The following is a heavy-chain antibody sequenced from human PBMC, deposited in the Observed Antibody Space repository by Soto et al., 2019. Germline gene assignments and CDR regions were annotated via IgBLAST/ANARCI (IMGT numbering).Heavy chain of an antibody. CDR2: VWSDGNDR. V-gene: IGHV3-33*01. D-gene: IGHD1-1*01. J-gene: IGHJ4*02. CDR1: GFTFSDHG. Sequence: VHLLESGGGVVQPGRSLRLSCAASGFTFSDHGMHWVRQAPGKGLEWVAVVWSDGNDRYYADSVKGRFTISRDNSKNMVYLQMNSLRAEDTAVYYCVRGDNWNDEASDYWGQGTLVTVSS. CDR3: VRGDNWNDEASDY.